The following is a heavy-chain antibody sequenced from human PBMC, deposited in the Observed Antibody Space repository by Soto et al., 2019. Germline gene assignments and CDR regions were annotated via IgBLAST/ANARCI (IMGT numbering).Heavy chain of an antibody. V-gene: IGHV4-34*01. CDR1: GGSFSGYY. CDR3: ARGSRITIFGVAPKFDY. Sequence: SETLSLTCAVYGGSFSGYYWSWIRQPPGKGLEWIGEINHSGSTNYNPSLKSRVTISVDTSKNQFSLKLSSVTAADTAVYYCARGSRITIFGVAPKFDYWGQGTLVTVSS. CDR2: INHSGST. D-gene: IGHD3-3*01. J-gene: IGHJ4*02.